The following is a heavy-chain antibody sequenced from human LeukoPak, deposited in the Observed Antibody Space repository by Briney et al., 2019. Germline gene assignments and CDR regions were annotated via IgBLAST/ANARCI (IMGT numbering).Heavy chain of an antibody. V-gene: IGHV1-2*02. Sequence: ASVKVSCKASGYTFTGYYMHWVRQAPGQGLEWMGWINPNSGGTNYAQKFQGRVTMTRDTSISTAYMELSRQRSDDTAVYYCARDTSQGRDGYNFNYWGQGTLVTVSS. CDR2: INPNSGGT. CDR3: ARDTSQGRDGYNFNY. D-gene: IGHD5-24*01. CDR1: GYTFTGYY. J-gene: IGHJ4*02.